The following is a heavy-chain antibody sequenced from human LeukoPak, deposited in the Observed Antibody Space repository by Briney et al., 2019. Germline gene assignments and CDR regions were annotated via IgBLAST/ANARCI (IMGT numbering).Heavy chain of an antibody. D-gene: IGHD2-2*01. Sequence: GGSLRLSCAASGFTFSSYSMNWVRQAPGKGLEWVSSISSSSSYIYYADSVKGRFTISRDNAKNSLYLQMNSLRAEDTAVYYCARGYCSSTSCYPRFAPPGDYYYYMDVWGKGTTVTVSS. J-gene: IGHJ6*03. CDR1: GFTFSSYS. V-gene: IGHV3-21*01. CDR3: ARGYCSSTSCYPRFAPPGDYYYYMDV. CDR2: ISSSSSYI.